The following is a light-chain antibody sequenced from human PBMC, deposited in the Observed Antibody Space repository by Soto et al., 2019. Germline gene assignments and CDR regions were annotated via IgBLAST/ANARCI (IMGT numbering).Light chain of an antibody. CDR2: DAS. CDR3: QQYYRSCT. CDR1: QSVTDW. J-gene: IGKJ2*02. V-gene: IGKV1-5*01. Sequence: IQFTQSPSPPSASVGDRVTNTFRASQSVTDWLAWYQQKPGKAPKLLIYDASSLESGVPSRFSGGGSGTEFSLTISSLQPDDFATYYCQQYYRSCTFGQGTK.